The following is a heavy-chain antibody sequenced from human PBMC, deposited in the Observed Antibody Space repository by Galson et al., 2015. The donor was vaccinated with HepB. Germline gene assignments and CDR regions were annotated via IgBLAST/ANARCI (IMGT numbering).Heavy chain of an antibody. V-gene: IGHV3-23*01. CDR3: AKVFHEKTDGWYRQALYYFDS. Sequence: SLRLSCAASGFTFSYYAMSWVRQAPGKGLEWVSAITPSGDNTFSADSMKGRFIISRDNSQNTLFLQLNSLRPDDTAIYFCAKVFHEKTDGWYRQALYYFDSWGQGTRVTVSS. D-gene: IGHD6-19*01. J-gene: IGHJ4*02. CDR1: GFTFSYYA. CDR2: ITPSGDNT.